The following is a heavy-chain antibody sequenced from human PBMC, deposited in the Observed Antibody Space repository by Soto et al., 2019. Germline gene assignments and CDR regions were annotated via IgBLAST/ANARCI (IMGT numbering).Heavy chain of an antibody. D-gene: IGHD2-21*02. V-gene: IGHV1-69*02. Sequence: SVKVSCKASGGTFSSYTISWVRQAPGQGLEWMGRIIPILGIAKYAQKFQDRVTITADKSTSTAYKEMSNQRSEDTAVYYCARSIVVVTALDYWGQGTGVTVS. CDR1: GGTFSSYT. CDR3: ARSIVVVTALDY. CDR2: IIPILGIA. J-gene: IGHJ4*02.